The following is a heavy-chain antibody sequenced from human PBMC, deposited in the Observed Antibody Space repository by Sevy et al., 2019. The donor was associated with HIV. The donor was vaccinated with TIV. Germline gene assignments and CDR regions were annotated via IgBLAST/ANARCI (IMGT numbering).Heavy chain of an antibody. Sequence: GGSLRLSCAASGFTFRAHWMTWVRQAPGKGLEWVANVNQDGSEKYYVDSVKGRFIISRDDAKNSLYLQMNSLRVEDTAIYYCASHYSWGQGTLVTVSS. CDR1: GFTFRAHW. CDR2: VNQDGSEK. V-gene: IGHV3-7*01. CDR3: ASHYS. J-gene: IGHJ4*02.